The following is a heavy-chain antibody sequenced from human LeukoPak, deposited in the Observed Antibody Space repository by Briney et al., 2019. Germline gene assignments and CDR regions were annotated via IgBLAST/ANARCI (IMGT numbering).Heavy chain of an antibody. J-gene: IGHJ4*02. V-gene: IGHV4-39*01. CDR1: GGSISSSSYY. CDR2: IFYSGSA. Sequence: TSETLSLTCTVSGGSISSSSYYWGWIRQPPGKGLEWIGSIFYSGSADYNPSLKRRVTISVDTSKNQSSLKMSSVTAADTAVYYCARQFDNWGQGTLVTVSS. CDR3: ARQFDN.